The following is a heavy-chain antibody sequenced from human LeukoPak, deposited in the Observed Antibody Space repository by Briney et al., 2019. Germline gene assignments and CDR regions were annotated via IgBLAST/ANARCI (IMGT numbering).Heavy chain of an antibody. CDR3: ARSYGPNGAAAGRDGNWFDP. CDR2: MNPNSGNT. CDR1: GYTFTSYD. D-gene: IGHD6-13*01. J-gene: IGHJ5*02. Sequence: ASVKVSCKASGYTFTSYDINWVRQATGQGLEWMGWMNPNSGNTGYAQKFQGRVTMTRDTSTSTVYMELSSLRSEDTAVYYCARSYGPNGAAAGRDGNWFDPWGQGTLVTVSS. V-gene: IGHV1-8*01.